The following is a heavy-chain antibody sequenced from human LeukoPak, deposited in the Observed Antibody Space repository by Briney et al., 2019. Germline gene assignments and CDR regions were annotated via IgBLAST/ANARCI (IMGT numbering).Heavy chain of an antibody. V-gene: IGHV4-39*07. Sequence: SETLSLTCTVSGGSISSSSYYWGWIRQPPGKGLEWIGSIYYSGSTYYNPSLKSRVTISVDTSKSQFSLKLSSVTAADTAVYYCARGMATITPYNWFDPWGQGTLVTVPS. CDR1: GGSISSSSYY. J-gene: IGHJ5*02. CDR2: IYYSGST. D-gene: IGHD5-24*01. CDR3: ARGMATITPYNWFDP.